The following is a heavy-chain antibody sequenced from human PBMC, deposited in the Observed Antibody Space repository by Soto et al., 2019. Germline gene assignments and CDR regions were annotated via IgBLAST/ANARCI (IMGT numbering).Heavy chain of an antibody. V-gene: IGHV1-3*01. CDR1: GYTFTSYA. J-gene: IGHJ3*02. CDR2: INAGNGNT. Sequence: QVQLVQSGAEVKKPGASVQVSCKASGYTFTSYAMHWVRQATGQRLEWMGWINAGNGNTKYSQKFQGRVTITRDTSASTAYMELSSLRSEDTAVYYCAREYCSGGCTDAFDIWVQGTMVTVSS. D-gene: IGHD2-15*01. CDR3: AREYCSGGCTDAFDI.